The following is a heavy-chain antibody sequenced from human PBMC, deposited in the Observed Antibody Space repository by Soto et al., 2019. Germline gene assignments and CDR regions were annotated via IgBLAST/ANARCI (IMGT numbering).Heavy chain of an antibody. Sequence: EVQLVESGVGLIQPGGSLRLSCAASGFTVSSNYMSWVRQAPGKGLEWVSVIYSGGSTYYADSVKGRFTISRDNSKNTLSLQMNSLRAEDTAVYYCARGKWAGAATPIEYWGQGTLVTVSS. V-gene: IGHV3-53*01. CDR1: GFTVSSNY. D-gene: IGHD2-15*01. J-gene: IGHJ4*02. CDR3: ARGKWAGAATPIEY. CDR2: IYSGGST.